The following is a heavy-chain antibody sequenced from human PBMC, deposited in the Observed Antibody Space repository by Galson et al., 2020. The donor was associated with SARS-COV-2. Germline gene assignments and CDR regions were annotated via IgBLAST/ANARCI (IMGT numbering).Heavy chain of an antibody. CDR1: GFSLNTDGMC. V-gene: IGHV2-70*11. CDR3: ARLTRDSNSWYSDY. D-gene: IGHD6-13*01. CDR2: IDWDDDE. J-gene: IGHJ4*02. Sequence: SGPTLVKPTQTLTLTCTFSGFSLNTDGMCVNWIRQPPGKALEWLARIDWDDDEYYSTSLRTRLTISKDTSKNQVVLTMTNMDPVDTATYYCARLTRDSNSWYSDYWGQGTLVTVSS.